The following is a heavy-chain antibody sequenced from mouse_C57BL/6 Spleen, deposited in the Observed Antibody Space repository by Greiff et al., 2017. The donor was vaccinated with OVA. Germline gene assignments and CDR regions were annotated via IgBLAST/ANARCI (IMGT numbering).Heavy chain of an antibody. CDR3: ARKELRDGSRY. V-gene: IGHV1-69*01. D-gene: IGHD1-1*01. J-gene: IGHJ2*01. CDR2: IDPSDSYT. Sequence: QVQLQQPGAELVMPGASVKLSCKASGYTFTSYWMHWVKQRPGQGLEWIGEIDPSDSYTNYNQKFKGKSTLTVDKSSSTAYMQLSSLTSEDSAVDYRARKELRDGSRYRGQGTTLTGAS. CDR1: GYTFTSYW.